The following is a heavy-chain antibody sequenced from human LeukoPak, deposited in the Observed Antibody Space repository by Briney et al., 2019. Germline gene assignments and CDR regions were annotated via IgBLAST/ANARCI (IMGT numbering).Heavy chain of an antibody. Sequence: SETLSLTCTVSGGSISSYYWSWIRQPPGKGLEWIGYIYYSGSTNYNPSLKSRVTISVDTSKNQFSLKLSSVTAADTAVYYCARGAAIAQWLGSFDYWGQGTLVTVSS. D-gene: IGHD6-19*01. CDR3: ARGAAIAQWLGSFDY. CDR2: IYYSGST. CDR1: GGSISSYY. V-gene: IGHV4-59*12. J-gene: IGHJ4*02.